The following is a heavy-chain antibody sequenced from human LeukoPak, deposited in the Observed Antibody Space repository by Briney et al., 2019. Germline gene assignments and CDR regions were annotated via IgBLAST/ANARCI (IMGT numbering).Heavy chain of an antibody. V-gene: IGHV4-34*01. CDR2: INHSGST. D-gene: IGHD3-22*01. CDR3: ARPSQYDIYYYDSRDAFDI. Sequence: SETLSLTCAVYGGSFSGYYWSWIRQPPGKGLEWIGEINHSGSTNYNPSLKSRVTISVDTSKNQFSLKLSSVTAADTAVYHCARPSQYDIYYYDSRDAFDIWGQGTMVTVSS. J-gene: IGHJ3*02. CDR1: GGSFSGYY.